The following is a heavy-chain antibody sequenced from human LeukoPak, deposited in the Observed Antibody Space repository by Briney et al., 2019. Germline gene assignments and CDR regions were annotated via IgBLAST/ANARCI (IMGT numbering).Heavy chain of an antibody. CDR2: ISQSGST. CDR3: ARALVRATMVWYFDL. D-gene: IGHD5-12*01. Sequence: PSETLSLTCAVSGGSFSGYYWSWIRQPPGKGLEWIGEISQSGSTNYSPSLKSRVTISVDTSKNQFSLNLSSVTAADTAVYYCARALVRATMVWYFDLWGRGTLVTVSS. J-gene: IGHJ2*01. V-gene: IGHV4-34*01. CDR1: GGSFSGYY.